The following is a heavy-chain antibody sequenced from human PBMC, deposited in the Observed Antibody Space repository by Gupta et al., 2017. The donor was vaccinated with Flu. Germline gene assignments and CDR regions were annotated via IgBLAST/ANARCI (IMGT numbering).Heavy chain of an antibody. CDR1: GFTFRNYA. Sequence: EVHLLESGGGLVQPGGSLRLSCAASGFTFRNYALSWVRQAPGKGLEWVSGITGGGGGTDYADSVKGRFTISRDNSKNTLYLQMNGLRVEDTAVYFCAKDQRWSESTRDFDYWGQGTLLTVSS. CDR2: ITGGGGGT. D-gene: IGHD2-15*01. V-gene: IGHV3-23*01. CDR3: AKDQRWSESTRDFDY. J-gene: IGHJ4*02.